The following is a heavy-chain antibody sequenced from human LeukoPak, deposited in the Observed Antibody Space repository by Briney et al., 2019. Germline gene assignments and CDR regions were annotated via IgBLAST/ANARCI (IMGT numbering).Heavy chain of an antibody. Sequence: ASVMVSCKASGYILSSYYMHWVRQAPGQGLEWMGIINPTGGSTTYAQKFQGRVTMTRDMSTSTVYMELRSLRSEDTALYYCARSVYSFDNWLDPWGQGTLVTVSS. CDR1: GYILSSYY. CDR2: INPTGGST. D-gene: IGHD5/OR15-5a*01. CDR3: ARSVYSFDNWLDP. V-gene: IGHV1-46*01. J-gene: IGHJ5*02.